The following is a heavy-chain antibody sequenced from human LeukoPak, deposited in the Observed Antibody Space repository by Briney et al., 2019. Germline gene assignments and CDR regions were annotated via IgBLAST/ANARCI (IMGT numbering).Heavy chain of an antibody. CDR2: INHSGST. V-gene: IGHV4-34*01. D-gene: IGHD2-21*01. Sequence: PSETLSLTCAVYGGSFSGYYWSWIRQPPGKGLEWIGEINHSGSTNYNPSLKSRVTISVDTSKNQFSLKLSSVTAADTAVYYCVIYPINSVYYFDYWGQGTLVTVSS. CDR1: GGSFSGYY. CDR3: VIYPINSVYYFDY. J-gene: IGHJ4*02.